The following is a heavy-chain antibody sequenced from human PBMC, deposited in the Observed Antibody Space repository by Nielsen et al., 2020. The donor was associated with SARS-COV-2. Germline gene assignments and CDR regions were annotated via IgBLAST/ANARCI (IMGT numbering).Heavy chain of an antibody. CDR3: ARDSELLTHYYAPDY. Sequence: GESLKISCATSGFTFNTHGMNWVRQAPGKGLEWISYISDDNTVFYAESVKGRFTISRDNAENSLYLQMNNLRDDDTAVYYCARDSELLTHYYAPDYWGQGTPVTVSS. D-gene: IGHD3-9*01. CDR1: GFTFNTHG. CDR2: ISDDNTV. V-gene: IGHV3-48*02. J-gene: IGHJ4*02.